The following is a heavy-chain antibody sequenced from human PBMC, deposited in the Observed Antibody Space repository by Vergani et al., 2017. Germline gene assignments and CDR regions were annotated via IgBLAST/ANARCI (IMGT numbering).Heavy chain of an antibody. V-gene: IGHV4-4*07. D-gene: IGHD6-6*01. CDR2: IYTSGST. CDR3: ARGGSVGGAARPRYFDL. J-gene: IGHJ2*01. CDR1: GGSISTYY. Sequence: QVQLQESGPGLVKPSETLSLTCTVSGGSISTYYWSWIRQPAGKGLEWIGRIYTSGSTNYNPSLKSRVTMSVDTSKIQFSLKLSSVTAADTAVYYCARGGSVGGAARPRYFDLWGRGTLVTVSS.